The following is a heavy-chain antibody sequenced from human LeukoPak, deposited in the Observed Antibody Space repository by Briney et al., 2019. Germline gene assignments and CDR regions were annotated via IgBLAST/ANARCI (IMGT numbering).Heavy chain of an antibody. Sequence: GGSLRLSCAASGFTFSSYWMQWVRQAPGKGLVWVSRINNDGTSINYADSVKGRFTISRDNAKNTLFLQMNSLRAEDTAVYYCARVSAAGTAFDIWGQGTMVTVSS. J-gene: IGHJ3*02. D-gene: IGHD6-13*01. CDR1: GFTFSSYW. CDR3: ARVSAAGTAFDI. V-gene: IGHV3-74*01. CDR2: INNDGTSI.